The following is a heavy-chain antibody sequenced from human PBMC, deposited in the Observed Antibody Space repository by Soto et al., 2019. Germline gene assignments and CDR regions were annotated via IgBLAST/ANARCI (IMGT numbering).Heavy chain of an antibody. CDR3: ARSAGNAGRFSEY. J-gene: IGHJ4*02. Sequence: GESLKISCKGSVYTFTSYWIGWVRQMPGEGLEWLGVIYPGDSDTRYSPSFQGQVTISADKSINTAYLQWGSLKASDSAIYYCARSAGNAGRFSEYCDQGTLVTVSS. D-gene: IGHD2-15*01. CDR1: VYTFTSYW. V-gene: IGHV5-51*01. CDR2: IYPGDSDT.